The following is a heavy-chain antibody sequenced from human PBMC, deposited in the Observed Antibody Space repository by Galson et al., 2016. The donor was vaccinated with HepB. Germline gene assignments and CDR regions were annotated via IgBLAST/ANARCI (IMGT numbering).Heavy chain of an antibody. CDR1: GGSLSGGGYY. CDR3: ARGPTRTDAFGV. D-gene: IGHD4-11*01. J-gene: IGHJ3*01. Sequence: TLSLTCTVSGGSLSGGGYYWSWIRQSPGRGLEWIGYIYDNGSTDYKSSLKRRVTMSVDTSKNQFSLKLSSVTAADTALYYCARGPTRTDAFGVWGQGTMVTVSS. V-gene: IGHV4-31*03. CDR2: IYDNGST.